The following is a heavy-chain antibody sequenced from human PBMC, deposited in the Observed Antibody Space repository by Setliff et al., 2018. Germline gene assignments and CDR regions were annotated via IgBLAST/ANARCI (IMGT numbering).Heavy chain of an antibody. CDR1: GYSFTSYW. CDR3: ARHPYYYGSGTYLDNNNRWFDP. Sequence: PGESLKISCKGSGYSFTSYWIGWVRQMPGKGLEWMGIIYPGDSITRYSPSFQGQVTISVDKSINPAYLQWSSLRASDTAIYYCARHPYYYGSGTYLDNNNRWFDPWGQGTLVTVSS. D-gene: IGHD3-10*01. V-gene: IGHV5-51*01. CDR2: IYPGDSIT. J-gene: IGHJ5*02.